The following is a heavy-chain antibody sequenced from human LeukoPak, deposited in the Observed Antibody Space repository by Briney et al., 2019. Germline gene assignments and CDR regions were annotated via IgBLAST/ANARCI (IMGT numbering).Heavy chain of an antibody. CDR3: ARSYGDYAIDAFDI. J-gene: IGHJ3*02. CDR2: IIPIFGTA. D-gene: IGHD4-17*01. Sequence: ASVKVSCKASGGTFSSYAISWVRQAPGQGLEWMGGIIPIFGTANYAQKFQGRVTITADESTSTAYMELRSLRSDDTAVYYCARSYGDYAIDAFDIWGQGTMVTVSS. CDR1: GGTFSSYA. V-gene: IGHV1-69*13.